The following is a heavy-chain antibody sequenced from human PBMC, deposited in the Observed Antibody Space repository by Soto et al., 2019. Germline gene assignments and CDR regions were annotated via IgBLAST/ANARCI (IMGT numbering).Heavy chain of an antibody. CDR2: ISSSSSYI. CDR3: AREPLTGAHYYDSSGTPYFDY. Sequence: GGSLRLSCAASGFTFSSYSMNWVRQAPGKGLEWVSSISSSSSYIYYADSVKGRFTISRDNAKNSLYLQMNSLRAEDTAVYYCAREPLTGAHYYDSSGTPYFDYWGQGTLVTVSS. V-gene: IGHV3-21*01. CDR1: GFTFSSYS. J-gene: IGHJ4*02. D-gene: IGHD3-22*01.